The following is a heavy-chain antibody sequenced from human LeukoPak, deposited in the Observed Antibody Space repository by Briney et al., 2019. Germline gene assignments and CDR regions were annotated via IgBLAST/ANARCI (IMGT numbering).Heavy chain of an antibody. CDR1: GGSISSSTYY. V-gene: IGHV4-39*01. Sequence: SETLSLTCSVSGGSISSSTYYWGCIRQPPGKGLEWIVSMYYGGSTYYNPSLKSRDTMSVDTSKNHFSLKLSSVTAADTAVYYCTRHVEQWLVRFYFDYWGQGTLVTVSS. CDR3: TRHVEQWLVRFYFDY. D-gene: IGHD6-19*01. CDR2: MYYGGST. J-gene: IGHJ4*02.